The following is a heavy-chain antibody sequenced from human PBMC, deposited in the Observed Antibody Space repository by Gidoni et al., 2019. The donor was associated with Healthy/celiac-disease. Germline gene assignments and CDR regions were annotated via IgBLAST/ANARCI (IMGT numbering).Heavy chain of an antibody. CDR3: ARPVAYRDYGAFDI. V-gene: IGHV4-59*08. Sequence: QVQLQESGPGLVKPSETLSLTCTVSGGSFSSYYWSWIRQPPGKGLEWIGYIYYSGSTNYNPSLKSRVTISVDTSKNQFSLKLSSVTASDTAVYYWARPVAYRDYGAFDIWGQGTMVTVSS. J-gene: IGHJ3*02. D-gene: IGHD3-10*01. CDR2: IYYSGST. CDR1: GGSFSSYY.